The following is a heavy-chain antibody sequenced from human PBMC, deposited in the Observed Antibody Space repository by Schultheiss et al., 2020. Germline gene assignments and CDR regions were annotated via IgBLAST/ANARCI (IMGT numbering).Heavy chain of an antibody. V-gene: IGHV4-39*01. D-gene: IGHD4-11*01. Sequence: ESLKISCTVSGGSISSSSYYWGWIRQPPGKGLEWIGSIYYSGSTYYNPSLKSRVTISVDTSKNQFSLKLSSVTAADTAVYYCARRVNDYSNYRAWFDPWGQGTLVTVSS. J-gene: IGHJ5*02. CDR1: GGSISSSSYY. CDR2: IYYSGST. CDR3: ARRVNDYSNYRAWFDP.